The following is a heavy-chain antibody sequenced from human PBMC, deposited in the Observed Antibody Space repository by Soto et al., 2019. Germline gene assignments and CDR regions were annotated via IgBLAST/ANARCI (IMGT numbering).Heavy chain of an antibody. V-gene: IGHV3-74*01. CDR3: VRDIR. CDR1: GFTFNNFC. J-gene: IGHJ4*02. CDR2: INSDGTTT. Sequence: EVQLVESGGGLVQPGGSLRLSCAASGFTFNNFCMYWVRQTPEKGLVWVSGINSDGTTTIYADSVKGRFTISRDNAKNTLYVQMNSPTVEDTAIYYCVRDIRWGQGCLVTVSS.